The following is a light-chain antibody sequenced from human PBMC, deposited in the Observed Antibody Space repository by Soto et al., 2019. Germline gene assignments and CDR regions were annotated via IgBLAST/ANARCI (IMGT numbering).Light chain of an antibody. V-gene: IGKV3-20*01. CDR2: GAS. J-gene: IGKJ4*01. Sequence: EIVLTQSPGTLSLSPGERATLSCRASQSVSNNHLAWYQQKPGQAPRLLIYGASSRATGIPDRFSGSGSGTDFTLTINRLEPEDFAVYYCQQYGSSPAFGGGTKVEIK. CDR1: QSVSNNH. CDR3: QQYGSSPA.